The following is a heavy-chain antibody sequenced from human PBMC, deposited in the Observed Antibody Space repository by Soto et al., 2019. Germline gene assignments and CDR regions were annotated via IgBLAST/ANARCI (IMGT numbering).Heavy chain of an antibody. CDR1: GGTFSSYA. CDR2: IIPIFGTA. J-gene: IGHJ4*02. CDR3: ARDAGRYYYGSATSNFDY. D-gene: IGHD3-10*01. Sequence: SVKVSCKASGGTFSSYAISWVRQAPGQGLEWMGGIIPIFGTANYAQKFQGRVTITADESTSTAYMELSSLRSEDTAVYYCARDAGRYYYGSATSNFDYWGQGTLVTVSS. V-gene: IGHV1-69*13.